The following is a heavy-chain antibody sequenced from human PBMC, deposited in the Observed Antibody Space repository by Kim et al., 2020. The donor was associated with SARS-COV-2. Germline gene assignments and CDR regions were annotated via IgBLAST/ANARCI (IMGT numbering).Heavy chain of an antibody. J-gene: IGHJ6*02. CDR1: GGSISSYY. D-gene: IGHD6-19*01. V-gene: IGHV4-59*01. CDR3: ASIAVAGTNYYYYGMDV. CDR2: IYYSGST. Sequence: SETLSLTCTVSGGSISSYYWSWIRQPPGKGLEWIGYIYYSGSTNYNPSLKSRVTISVDTSKNQFSLKLSSVTAADTAVYYCASIAVAGTNYYYYGMDVWGQGTTVTVSS.